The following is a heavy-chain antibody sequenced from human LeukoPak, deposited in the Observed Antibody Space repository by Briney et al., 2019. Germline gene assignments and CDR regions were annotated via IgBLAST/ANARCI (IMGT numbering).Heavy chain of an antibody. CDR1: GGSISSSRYY. CDR3: AGLLTVAGRIDY. CDR2: IYYTGNI. V-gene: IGHV4-39*01. Sequence: SETLSLTCTVSGGSISSSRYYWGWIRQPPGKGLEWIGTIYYTGNIYYNPSLKSRVTISVDTSKSQFSLKLSSVTAADTAVYYCAGLLTVAGRIDYWGQGTLVTVSS. J-gene: IGHJ4*02. D-gene: IGHD6-19*01.